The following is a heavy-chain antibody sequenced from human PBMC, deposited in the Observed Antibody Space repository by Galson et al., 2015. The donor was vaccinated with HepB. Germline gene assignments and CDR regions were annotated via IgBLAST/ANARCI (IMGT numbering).Heavy chain of an antibody. V-gene: IGHV4-59*01. CDR2: IYYSGST. CDR1: GGSISSYY. CDR3: AREAVVAATPYFDY. J-gene: IGHJ4*02. Sequence: ETLSLTCTVSGGSISSYYWSWIRQPPGKGLEWIGYIYYSGSTNYNPSLKSRVTISVDTSKNQFSLKLSSVTAADTAVYYCAREAVVAATPYFDYWGQGTLVTVSS. D-gene: IGHD2-15*01.